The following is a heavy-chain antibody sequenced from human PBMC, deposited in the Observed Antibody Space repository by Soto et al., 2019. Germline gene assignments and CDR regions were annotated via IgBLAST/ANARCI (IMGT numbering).Heavy chain of an antibody. J-gene: IGHJ4*02. V-gene: IGHV1-3*01. Sequence: SVKVSCKASGYTFTNYASRWVRQATGQRLEWMGWINAGNGNTRYSQKFQGRVTITRDTSASTAYMELSSLRSEDTALYYCARDEGYSDSSGYYDYWGQGTLVTVSS. CDR2: INAGNGNT. CDR1: GYTFTNYA. CDR3: ARDEGYSDSSGYYDY. D-gene: IGHD3-22*01.